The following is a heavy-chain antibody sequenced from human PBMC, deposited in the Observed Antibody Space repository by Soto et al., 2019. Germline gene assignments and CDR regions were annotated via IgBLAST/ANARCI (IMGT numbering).Heavy chain of an antibody. Sequence: KPSETLSLTCTVSGASISSSYWSWIRQSPGKGLEWIGYVSYSGSTNYNPSLKSRVTISVDTSKNQFSLKLSSATAADTALYYCARGYYDSSGQSNTFDVWGQGTMVTVSS. D-gene: IGHD3-22*01. J-gene: IGHJ3*01. CDR2: VSYSGST. CDR3: ARGYYDSSGQSNTFDV. V-gene: IGHV4-59*01. CDR1: GASISSSY.